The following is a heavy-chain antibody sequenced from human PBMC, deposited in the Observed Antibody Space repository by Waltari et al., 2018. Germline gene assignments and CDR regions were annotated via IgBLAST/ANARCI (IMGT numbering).Heavy chain of an antibody. Sequence: EVKLVESGGGLVQPGGSLRLSCAASGFTFSSYSMTWVRQAPGKGLGWVSYISSSRSTIYYADSVKGRFTISRDNAKNSLYLQMNSLRAEDTAVYYCARDGEDGYNFDYWGQGTLVTVSS. CDR1: GFTFSSYS. CDR2: ISSSRSTI. CDR3: ARDGEDGYNFDY. D-gene: IGHD5-12*01. V-gene: IGHV3-48*01. J-gene: IGHJ4*02.